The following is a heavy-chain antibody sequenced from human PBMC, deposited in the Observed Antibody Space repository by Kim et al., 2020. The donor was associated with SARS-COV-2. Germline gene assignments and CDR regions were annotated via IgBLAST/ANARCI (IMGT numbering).Heavy chain of an antibody. CDR1: GFTFSGSA. V-gene: IGHV3-73*01. D-gene: IGHD3-22*01. Sequence: GGSLRLSCAASGFTFSGSAMHWVRQASGKGLEWVGRIRSKANSYATAYAASVKGRFTISRDDSKNTAYLQMNSLKTEDTAVYYCTRHDYYDSSDAPRSLFDYWGQGTLVTVSS. CDR3: TRHDYYDSSDAPRSLFDY. J-gene: IGHJ4*02. CDR2: IRSKANSYAT.